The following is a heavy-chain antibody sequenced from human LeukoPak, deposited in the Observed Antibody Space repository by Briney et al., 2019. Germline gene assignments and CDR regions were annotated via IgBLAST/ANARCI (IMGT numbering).Heavy chain of an antibody. V-gene: IGHV3-30*02. J-gene: IGHJ5*02. CDR3: ARDLGQYYDTSDNWFDP. CDR1: GFTFSSYG. Sequence: GGSLRLSCAASGFTFSSYGMHWVRQAPGKGLEWVAFIRYDGSYKYYADSVKGRFTFSRDNAKNSLYLQMNSLRAEDTAVYYCARDLGQYYDTSDNWFDPWGQGTLVTVSS. CDR2: IRYDGSYK. D-gene: IGHD3-22*01.